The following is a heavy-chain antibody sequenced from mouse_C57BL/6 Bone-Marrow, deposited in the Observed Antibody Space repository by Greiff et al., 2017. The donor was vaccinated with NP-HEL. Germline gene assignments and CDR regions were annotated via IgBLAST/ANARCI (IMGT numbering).Heavy chain of an antibody. J-gene: IGHJ3*01. Sequence: QVQLKQSGAELARPGASVKLSCKASGYTFTSYGISWVKQRPGQGLEWIGEIYPRSGNTYYNEKFKGKATLTADKSSSTAYMELRSLTSEDSAVYFCARCYGSVWCAYWGQGTLVTVSA. CDR1: GYTFTSYG. CDR2: IYPRSGNT. V-gene: IGHV1-81*01. CDR3: ARCYGSVWCAY. D-gene: IGHD1-1*01.